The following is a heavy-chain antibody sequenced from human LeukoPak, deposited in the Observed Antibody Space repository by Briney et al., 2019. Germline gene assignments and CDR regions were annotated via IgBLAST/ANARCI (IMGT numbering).Heavy chain of an antibody. CDR2: IWYDGSKT. CDR3: ARDGSGGAYAWFDP. D-gene: IGHD2-15*01. CDR1: GFTFSSYG. Sequence: GGSLRLSCAASGFTFSSYGMHWVRQAPGKGLEWVAVIWYDGSKTYYVDSVKGRFTISRDNSKNTVYLQMNSLRAEDTAMYYCARDGSGGAYAWFDPWGQGTLVTVSS. J-gene: IGHJ5*02. V-gene: IGHV3-33*08.